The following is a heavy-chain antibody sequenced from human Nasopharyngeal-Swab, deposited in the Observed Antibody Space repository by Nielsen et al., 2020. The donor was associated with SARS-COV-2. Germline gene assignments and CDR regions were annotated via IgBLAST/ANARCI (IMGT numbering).Heavy chain of an antibody. J-gene: IGHJ6*02. CDR3: ARGQLLLYYYYGMDV. CDR1: GGSVSSGSYY. V-gene: IGHV4-61*01. Sequence: SETLSLTCTVPGGSVSSGSYYWSWIRQPPGKGLEWIGYIYYSGSTNYNPSLKSRVTISVDTSKNQFSLKLSSVTAADTAVYYCARGQLLLYYYYGMDVWGQGTTVTVSS. D-gene: IGHD2-15*01. CDR2: IYYSGST.